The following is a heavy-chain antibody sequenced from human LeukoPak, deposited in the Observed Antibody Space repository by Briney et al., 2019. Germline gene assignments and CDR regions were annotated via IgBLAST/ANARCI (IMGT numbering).Heavy chain of an antibody. V-gene: IGHV3-15*01. J-gene: IGHJ6*02. Sequence: GGSLRLSCAASGFTFSNAWMNWVRQAPGKGLEWVGRIRSKSDHGTTDYAAPVKGRVTISRDDSKNTLYLQMNSLKTEDTAVYYCARGYCTGANCRPYYYYGMDVWGQGTTVTVSS. CDR1: GFTFSNAW. CDR3: ARGYCTGANCRPYYYYGMDV. D-gene: IGHD2-8*02. CDR2: IRSKSDHGTT.